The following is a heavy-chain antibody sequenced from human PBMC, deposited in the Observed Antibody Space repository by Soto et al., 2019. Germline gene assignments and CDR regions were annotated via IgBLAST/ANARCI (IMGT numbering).Heavy chain of an antibody. V-gene: IGHV1-69*01. J-gene: IGHJ6*02. CDR3: ARLHIVVVTARPFYGMDV. Sequence: QVQLVQSGAEVKKPGSSVKVSCKASGGTFSSYAISWVRQAPGQGLEWMGGIIPIFGTANYAQKFQGRVTITADESTGTAYMELSSLRSEDTAVYYCARLHIVVVTARPFYGMDVWGQGTTVTVSS. D-gene: IGHD2-21*02. CDR1: GGTFSSYA. CDR2: IIPIFGTA.